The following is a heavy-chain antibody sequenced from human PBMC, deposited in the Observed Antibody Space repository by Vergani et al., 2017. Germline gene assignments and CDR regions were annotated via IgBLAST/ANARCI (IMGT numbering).Heavy chain of an antibody. CDR3: AREDSSSHEYFQH. V-gene: IGHV4-34*01. CDR2: INHSGST. J-gene: IGHJ1*01. CDR1: GGSFSGYY. D-gene: IGHD6-6*01. Sequence: QVQLQESGPGLVKPSETLSLTCTVYGGSFSGYYWSWIRQPPGKGLEWIGEINHSGSTNYNPSLKSRVTISVDTSKNQFSLKLSSVTAADTAVYYCAREDSSSHEYFQHWGQGTLVTVSS.